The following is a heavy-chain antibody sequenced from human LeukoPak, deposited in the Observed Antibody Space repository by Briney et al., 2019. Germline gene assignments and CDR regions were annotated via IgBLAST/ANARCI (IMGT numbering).Heavy chain of an antibody. CDR3: ARQRDTASVGAFDI. CDR2: IHFSGTT. J-gene: IGHJ3*02. CDR1: AGSFSNYY. Sequence: SETLSLTCVVYAGSFSNYYWSWIRQPPGKGLEWIGSIHFSGTTYYSPSLQSRITISVDTSKNRFSLELTSVTATDTALYYCARQRDTASVGAFDIWGQGTMVTVSS. V-gene: IGHV4-39*01. D-gene: IGHD5-18*01.